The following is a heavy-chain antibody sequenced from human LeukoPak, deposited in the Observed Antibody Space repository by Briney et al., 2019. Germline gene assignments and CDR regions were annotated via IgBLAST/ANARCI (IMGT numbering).Heavy chain of an antibody. Sequence: GGSLRLSCAASGFTVSSNYMSWVRQAPGKGLEWVSSISSSSSYIYYADSVKGRFTVSRDNAKNSLYLQMNSLRAEDTAVYYCARDYLSGGQAWGQGTLVTVSS. V-gene: IGHV3-21*01. CDR2: ISSSSSYI. D-gene: IGHD3-16*02. CDR1: GFTVSSNY. J-gene: IGHJ5*02. CDR3: ARDYLSGGQA.